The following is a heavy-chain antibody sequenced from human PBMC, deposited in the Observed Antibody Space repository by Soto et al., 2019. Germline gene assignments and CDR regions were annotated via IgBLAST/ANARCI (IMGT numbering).Heavy chain of an antibody. Sequence: ASVKVSCKASGGTFSSYAISWVRQAPGQGLEWMGGISPIFGTANYAQKFQGRVTITADESTSTAYMELSSLRSEDTAVYYCARSPHYYDSSGYYNWGQGTLVTVSS. J-gene: IGHJ4*02. V-gene: IGHV1-69*13. CDR3: ARSPHYYDSSGYYN. D-gene: IGHD3-22*01. CDR2: ISPIFGTA. CDR1: GGTFSSYA.